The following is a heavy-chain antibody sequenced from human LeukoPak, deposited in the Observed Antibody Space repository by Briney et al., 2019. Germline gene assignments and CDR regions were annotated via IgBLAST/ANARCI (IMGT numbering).Heavy chain of an antibody. J-gene: IGHJ4*02. CDR3: ARAPLDYGVDY. Sequence: SQTLSLTCTVSAGSISSGSYYWSWIRQPAGKGLEWIGRIYTSGSTNYNPSLKSRVTISVDTSKNQFSLKLSSVTAADTAVYYCARAPLDYGVDYWGQGTLVTVSS. CDR1: AGSISSGSYY. V-gene: IGHV4-61*02. D-gene: IGHD4-17*01. CDR2: IYTSGST.